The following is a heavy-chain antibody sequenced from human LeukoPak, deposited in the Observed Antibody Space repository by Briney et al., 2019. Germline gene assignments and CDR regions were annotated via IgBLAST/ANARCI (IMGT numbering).Heavy chain of an antibody. V-gene: IGHV3-23*01. D-gene: IGHD3-3*01. Sequence: GGSLRLSCAASGFTFSNYGLSWVRQAPGKGLEWVSGITGSGGSTYYADSVKGWFTISRDNSKNTLYLKMNSLRAEDTAIYYCARDERLLSFLKWGQGTLVTVSS. CDR3: ARDERLLSFLK. J-gene: IGHJ4*02. CDR1: GFTFSNYG. CDR2: ITGSGGST.